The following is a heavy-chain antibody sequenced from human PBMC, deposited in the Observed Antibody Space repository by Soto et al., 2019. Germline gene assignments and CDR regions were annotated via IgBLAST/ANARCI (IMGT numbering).Heavy chain of an antibody. D-gene: IGHD6-6*01. CDR2: ISSGSATI. V-gene: IGHV3-48*02. Sequence: EVQLVESGGDLVQPGGSLRLSCAASGFTFSSYSMNWFRQAPGKGLEWVSYISSGSATIYYADSVKGRFTISRDNAKNSLYLQMNSLRDEDTAVYYCTRDSASYSSSSGSYWYFDLWGRGTLVTVSS. J-gene: IGHJ2*01. CDR1: GFTFSSYS. CDR3: TRDSASYSSSSGSYWYFDL.